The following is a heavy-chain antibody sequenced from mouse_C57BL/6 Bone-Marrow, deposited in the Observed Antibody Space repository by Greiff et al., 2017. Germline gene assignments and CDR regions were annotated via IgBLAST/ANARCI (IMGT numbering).Heavy chain of an antibody. CDR3: ARIYDGYVDY. CDR2: ISYSGST. J-gene: IGHJ4*01. D-gene: IGHD2-3*01. Sequence: EVRRVESGPGLAKPSQTLSLTCSVTGYSITRDYWNWIRKFPGNKLEYMGYISYSGSTYYNPSLKSRISITRDTSKNQYYLQLNSVTTEDTATYYCARIYDGYVDYWGQGTSVTVSS. V-gene: IGHV3-8*01. CDR1: GYSITRDY.